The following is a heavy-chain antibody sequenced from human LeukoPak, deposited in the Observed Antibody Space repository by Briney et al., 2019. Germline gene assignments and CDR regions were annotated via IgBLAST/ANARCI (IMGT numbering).Heavy chain of an antibody. J-gene: IGHJ5*02. CDR3: ARDSFDGNNWFDP. Sequence: QTLSLTCAISGDSVSSKSAVWSWLRQSPSRGLEWLGRTYYRSKWYNDYAVSVKSRITINPDTSKNQFSLHLNFVTPEDTAVYYCARDSFDGNNWFDPWGQGTLVTVSS. D-gene: IGHD3-16*01. V-gene: IGHV6-1*01. CDR1: GDSVSSKSAV. CDR2: TYYRSKWYN.